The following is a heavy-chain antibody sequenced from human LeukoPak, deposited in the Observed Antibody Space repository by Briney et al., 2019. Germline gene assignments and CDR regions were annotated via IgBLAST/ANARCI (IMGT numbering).Heavy chain of an antibody. V-gene: IGHV1-18*01. J-gene: IGHJ4*02. Sequence: GASVKVSCKASGYTFTSYGISWVRQAPGQGLEWMGWISAYNGNTNYAQKLQGRVTMTTDTSTSTAYMELRSLRSNDTAVYYCARDLGYDFWSGYYGGDYWGQGTLVTVSS. CDR2: ISAYNGNT. CDR1: GYTFTSYG. CDR3: ARDLGYDFWSGYYGGDY. D-gene: IGHD3-3*01.